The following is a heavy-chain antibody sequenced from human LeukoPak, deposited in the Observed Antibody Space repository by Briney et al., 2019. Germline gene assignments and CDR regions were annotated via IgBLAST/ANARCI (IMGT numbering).Heavy chain of an antibody. CDR1: GFSFSSYN. J-gene: IGHJ4*02. D-gene: IGHD2-15*01. Sequence: PGGSLRLSCAASGFSFSSYNMNWVRQAPGKGLEWVSSISSSSSYIYYADSVKGRFTISRDSARKSLYLQMNSLRAEDTAVYYCARDRESYCSGGSCSKFDYWGQGTLVTVSS. CDR3: ARDRESYCSGGSCSKFDY. CDR2: ISSSSSYI. V-gene: IGHV3-21*01.